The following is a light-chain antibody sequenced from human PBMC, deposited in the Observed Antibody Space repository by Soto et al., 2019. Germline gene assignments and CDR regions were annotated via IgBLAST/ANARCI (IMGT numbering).Light chain of an antibody. V-gene: IGLV2-23*01. Sequence: QSALTQPASVSGSPGQSITISCTGTSSDVGSYNLVSWYQQHPGKAPKLMIYEGSKRPSGVSNRFSGSKSGNTASLTISGLQAEDEADYYCCSYAGSVFGTGTKVTVL. CDR1: SSDVGSYNL. CDR3: CSYAGSV. J-gene: IGLJ1*01. CDR2: EGS.